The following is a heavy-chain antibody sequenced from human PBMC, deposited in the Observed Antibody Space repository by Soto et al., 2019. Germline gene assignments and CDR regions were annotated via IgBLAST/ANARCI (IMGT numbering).Heavy chain of an antibody. J-gene: IGHJ6*02. CDR2: TYYRSKWYN. D-gene: IGHD5-18*01. Sequence: PSQTLSLTCAISGDSVSGHSAAWNWNRQTTSRGLEWLGRTYYRSKWYNDYAVSVKSRITINPDTSKNQFSLQLNSVTPEDTAVYYCARRTRYSYGYGDYYYYYGMDVWGQGTTVTVSS. V-gene: IGHV6-1*01. CDR3: ARRTRYSYGYGDYYYYYGMDV. CDR1: GDSVSGHSAA.